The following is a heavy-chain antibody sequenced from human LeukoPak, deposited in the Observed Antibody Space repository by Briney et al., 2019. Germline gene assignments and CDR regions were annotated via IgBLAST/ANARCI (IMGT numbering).Heavy chain of an antibody. V-gene: IGHV3-21*01. Sequence: GGSLTLSCAASGFTFSSYSMNWVRQAPGKGLEWVSSISSSSSYIYYADSVKGRFTTSRDNAKNSLYLQMNSLRAEDTAVYYCARDRMSGYEPGRFDPWGQGTLVTVSP. CDR1: GFTFSSYS. D-gene: IGHD5-12*01. CDR2: ISSSSSYI. CDR3: ARDRMSGYEPGRFDP. J-gene: IGHJ5*02.